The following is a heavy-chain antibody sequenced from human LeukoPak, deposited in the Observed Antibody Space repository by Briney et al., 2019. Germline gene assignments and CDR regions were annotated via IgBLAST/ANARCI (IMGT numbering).Heavy chain of an antibody. CDR1: GFTFDDYA. D-gene: IGHD5-18*01. J-gene: IGHJ4*02. CDR2: ISWNSGSI. V-gene: IGHV3-9*01. Sequence: GGPLRLSCAASGFTFDDYAMHWVRQAPGKGLEWVSGISWNSGSIGYADSVKGRFTISRDNAKNSLYLQMNSLRAEDTALYYCAKDHAAMVPGYFDYWGQGTLVTVSS. CDR3: AKDHAAMVPGYFDY.